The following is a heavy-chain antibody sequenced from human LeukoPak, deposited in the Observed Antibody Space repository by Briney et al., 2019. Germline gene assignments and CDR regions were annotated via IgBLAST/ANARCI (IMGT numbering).Heavy chain of an antibody. D-gene: IGHD3-10*01. CDR1: GYTFTGYY. J-gene: IGHJ4*02. Sequence: ASVKVSCKASGYTFTGYYLHWVRQAPGQGLEWLGWLNPNSGGTKYAQRFQGRVTMTRDTSISTAYMELSSLRSDDTAVYYCASLGDPYGSGSSAPFDYWGQGALVTVSS. V-gene: IGHV1-2*02. CDR2: LNPNSGGT. CDR3: ASLGDPYGSGSSAPFDY.